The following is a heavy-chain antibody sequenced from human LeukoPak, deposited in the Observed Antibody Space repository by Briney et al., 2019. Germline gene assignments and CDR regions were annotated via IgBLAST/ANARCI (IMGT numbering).Heavy chain of an antibody. V-gene: IGHV2-70*04. D-gene: IGHD2-21*02. J-gene: IGHJ4*02. CDR2: IDWDDDK. CDR1: GFSLSTSGVR. Sequence: SGPTLVNPTQTLTLTCTFSGFSLSTSGVRVSWIRQPPGKALEWLARIDWDDDKFYSTSLKTRLTISKDTSKNQVVLTMTNMGPVDTATYYCARTPYCGGDCYVDYWGQGTLVTVSS. CDR3: ARTPYCGGDCYVDY.